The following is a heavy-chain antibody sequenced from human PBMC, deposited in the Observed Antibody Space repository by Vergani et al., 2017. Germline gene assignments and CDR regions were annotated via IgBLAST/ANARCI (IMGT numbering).Heavy chain of an antibody. Sequence: QVQLVQSGAEVKKPGASVKVSCKASGYTFTVYYIHCVRQAPGQGLEWMGWINPNSGGTNSAQKFQGRVTMTRDTSISTAYLELVRLRSDETAVYSCARDDRWELDAFDIWGQGTMVTVSS. CDR1: GYTFTVYY. CDR3: ARDDRWELDAFDI. V-gene: IGHV1-2*02. CDR2: INPNSGGT. J-gene: IGHJ3*02. D-gene: IGHD1-26*01.